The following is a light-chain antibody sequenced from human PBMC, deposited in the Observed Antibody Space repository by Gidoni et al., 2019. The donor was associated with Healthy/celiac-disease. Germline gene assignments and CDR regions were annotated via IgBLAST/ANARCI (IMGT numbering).Light chain of an antibody. CDR2: DAS. CDR1: QSVSSY. V-gene: IGKV3-11*01. Sequence: EIVLTLSPATLSLSPGERATPSCRASQSVSSYLAWYQQKPGQAPRLLIYDASNRAPGIPARFGGGWSGTDFTLTISSLEHEDFAVYYCQQRSNLITFGQGTRLEIK. J-gene: IGKJ5*01. CDR3: QQRSNLIT.